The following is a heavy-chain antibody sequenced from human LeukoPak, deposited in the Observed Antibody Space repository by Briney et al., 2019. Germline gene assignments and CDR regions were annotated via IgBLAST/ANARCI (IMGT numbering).Heavy chain of an antibody. CDR1: GGSFSGYY. D-gene: IGHD2-15*01. V-gene: IGHV4-34*01. Sequence: SETLSLTCAVYGGSFSGYYWSWIRQPPGKGLEWIREINHSGSTNYNPSLKSRVTILVDPSKNQFSLKLSSVNSADTAVYYCARGSIVVGVAATRSSPEINYYMDVWRTGTTVTVSS. CDR2: INHSGST. CDR3: ARGSIVVGVAATRSSPEINYYMDV. J-gene: IGHJ6*03.